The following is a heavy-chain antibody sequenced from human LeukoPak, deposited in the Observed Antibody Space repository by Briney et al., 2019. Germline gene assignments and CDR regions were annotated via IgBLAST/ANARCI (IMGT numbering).Heavy chain of an antibody. Sequence: ASVKVSCKASGYTFTGYYMHWVRQAPGQRLEWMGWINPNSGGTNYAQKFQGRDTMTRNTSISTAYMELSRLRSDATAVYYCARGEPPPVYYDSSGYYRPWVDWGQGTLVTVSS. CDR2: INPNSGGT. CDR3: ARGEPPPVYYDSSGYYRPWVD. J-gene: IGHJ4*02. V-gene: IGHV1-2*02. D-gene: IGHD3-22*01. CDR1: GYTFTGYY.